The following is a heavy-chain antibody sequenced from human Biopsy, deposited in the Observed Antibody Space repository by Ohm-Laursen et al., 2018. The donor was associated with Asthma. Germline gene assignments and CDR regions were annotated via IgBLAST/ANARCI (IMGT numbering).Heavy chain of an antibody. CDR1: GFTFSNYA. V-gene: IGHV3-23*01. Sequence: SLRLSCTASGFTFSNYALSWVRQTPGKGLEWVSSMSGSATSTYYADSVKGRFTISRDNPRSTLYLQMNSLRAEDTAIYYCVRDVSAAPSIVVVTAADCWGQGTLVTVSA. CDR2: MSGSATST. D-gene: IGHD2-21*02. J-gene: IGHJ4*02. CDR3: VRDVSAAPSIVVVTAADC.